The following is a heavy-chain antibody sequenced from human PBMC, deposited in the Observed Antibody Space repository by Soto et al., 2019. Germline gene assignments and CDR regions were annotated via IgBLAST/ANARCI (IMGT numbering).Heavy chain of an antibody. CDR3: ARAHYGPSGYYFDS. CDR1: GDSISSGGYS. J-gene: IGHJ4*02. V-gene: IGHV4-30-2*01. D-gene: IGHD3-22*01. Sequence: PSETLSLTCTVSGDSISSGGYSWSWIRQPPQKGLEWIGYIYHTGSTSYSPSLKSRVTISVDKSKNQFPLILNSVTAADTAIYYCARAHYGPSGYYFDSWGQGTLVTVSS. CDR2: IYHTGST.